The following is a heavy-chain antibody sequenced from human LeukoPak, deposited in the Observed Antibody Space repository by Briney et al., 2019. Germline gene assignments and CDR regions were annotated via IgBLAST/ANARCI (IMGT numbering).Heavy chain of an antibody. CDR3: ATPAYRDRGGFEY. D-gene: IGHD1-26*01. CDR1: GFTFSSYA. Sequence: PGGSLRLSCAASGFTFSSYAMFWVRQAPGQGLAWVSAVSGTTGNTYYADSVMGRFTISRDNSKNTVYLQMDSLRVDDTAVYYCATPAYRDRGGFEYWGQGTLVTVSS. CDR2: VSGTTGNT. J-gene: IGHJ4*02. V-gene: IGHV3-23*01.